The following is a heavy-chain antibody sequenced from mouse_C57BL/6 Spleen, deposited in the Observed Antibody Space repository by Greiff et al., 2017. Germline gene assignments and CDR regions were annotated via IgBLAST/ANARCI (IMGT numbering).Heavy chain of an antibody. Sequence: EVQGVESGEGLVKPGGSLKLSCAASGFTFSSYAMSWVRQTPEKRLEWVAYISSGGDYIYYADTVKGRFTIFSDNARNTLYLQMSSLKSEDTAMYYCTRAKAGTAWLAYWGQGTLVTVSA. V-gene: IGHV5-9-1*02. J-gene: IGHJ3*01. CDR3: TRAKAGTAWLAY. D-gene: IGHD4-1*01. CDR2: ISSGGDYI. CDR1: GFTFSSYA.